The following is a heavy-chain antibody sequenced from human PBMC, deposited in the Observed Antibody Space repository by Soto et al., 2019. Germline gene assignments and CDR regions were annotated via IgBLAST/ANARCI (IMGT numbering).Heavy chain of an antibody. CDR2: INHSGNN. V-gene: IGHV4-34*01. CDR3: ARGGSNDWQFALDI. D-gene: IGHD3-16*01. J-gene: IGHJ3*02. Sequence: CIRQSPGKGLEWIGEINHSGNNNYSPSLKSRVAMSLDTSKNEISLKLTSVTAADTAVYYCARGGSNDWQFALDILGQLPLVT.